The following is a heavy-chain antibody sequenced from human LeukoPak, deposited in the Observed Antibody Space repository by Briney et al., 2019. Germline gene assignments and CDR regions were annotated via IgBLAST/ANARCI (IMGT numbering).Heavy chain of an antibody. CDR2: ISYGETNY. CDR1: GFTLSAYA. D-gene: IGHD3-10*01. V-gene: IGHV3-30*04. J-gene: IGHJ1*01. Sequence: PGGSLRLSCTASGFTLSAYAMHWVRQAPGKGLEWVAVISYGETNYYYAESVKGRFSISRDDSKNTLVLQMNSRTTEDTGVYYCARARTGSYYSTFEHWGPGTLVSVSS. CDR3: ARARTGSYYSTFEH.